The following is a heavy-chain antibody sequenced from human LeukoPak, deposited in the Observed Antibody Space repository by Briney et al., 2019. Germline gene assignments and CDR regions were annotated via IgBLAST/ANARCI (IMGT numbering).Heavy chain of an antibody. CDR2: VSGTTSAI. CDR3: VRTSLSGQCFDF. J-gene: IGHJ4*02. CDR1: GFIFSNYG. V-gene: IGHV3-48*02. Sequence: GSLRLSCAVSGFIFSNYGMNWVRRAPGKGLEWVSYVSGTTSAIYYADSVKGRFTISRDNARDSLFLQMNSLRDEDTAVYYCVRTSLSGQCFDFWGQGSLVTVSS. D-gene: IGHD2/OR15-2a*01.